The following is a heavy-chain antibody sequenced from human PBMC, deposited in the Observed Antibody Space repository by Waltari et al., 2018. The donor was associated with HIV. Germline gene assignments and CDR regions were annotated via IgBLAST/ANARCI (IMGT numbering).Heavy chain of an antibody. CDR2: IFYSGST. CDR3: ASALGYVNNGYYLAYYFDS. CDR1: GGSISNNSYY. V-gene: IGHV4-39*01. D-gene: IGHD3-22*01. Sequence: QLQLQESGPGLVKPSETLSLTCTVSGGSISNNSYYWGWIRQPPGKGLEWIGNIFYSGSTYYNPSLMFRVTMSVDSSKNQFSLKLRSVTAADTAVYFCASALGYVNNGYYLAYYFDSWGQGALVTVSS. J-gene: IGHJ4*02.